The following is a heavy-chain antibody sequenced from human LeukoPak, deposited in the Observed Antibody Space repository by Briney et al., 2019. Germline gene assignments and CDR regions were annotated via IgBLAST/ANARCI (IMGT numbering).Heavy chain of an antibody. Sequence: GGSLRLSCAASGFTLKNYALSWVRQAPGKGLEWVSGISGSGSSTYYAESVKGRFSISRDNSKNTVFLQMNSLRAEDTASYYCAKDRDSGVSRPTGSNAFDIWGQGTMVTVSS. V-gene: IGHV3-23*01. D-gene: IGHD3-10*01. CDR2: ISGSGSST. CDR3: AKDRDSGVSRPTGSNAFDI. CDR1: GFTLKNYA. J-gene: IGHJ3*02.